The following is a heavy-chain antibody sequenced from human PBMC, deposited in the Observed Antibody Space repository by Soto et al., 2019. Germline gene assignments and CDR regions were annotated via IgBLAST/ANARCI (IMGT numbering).Heavy chain of an antibody. D-gene: IGHD6-13*01. J-gene: IGHJ4*02. Sequence: VQLQESGPGLVKPSQTLSLTCTVSGGYISSGYFWSWIRQRPGKGLEWIGNIYYSGGTYSNPSLESRVVMSVDTSKNEFTLKVNSVTAADTAMNYCARFAKEENPKRESWYAFDIWGQGILVTVSS. CDR2: IYYSGGT. CDR3: ARFAKEENPKRESWYAFDI. CDR1: GGYISSGYF. V-gene: IGHV4-31*03.